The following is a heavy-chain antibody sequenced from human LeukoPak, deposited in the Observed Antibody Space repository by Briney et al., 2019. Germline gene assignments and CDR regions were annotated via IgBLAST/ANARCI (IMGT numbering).Heavy chain of an antibody. Sequence: PSETLSLTCTVSGGSISSYYWSWIRQPPGKGLEWIGYIYYSGSTNYNPSLKSRVTISVDTFKNQFSLKLSSVTAADTAVYYCARRRLYGMDVWGQGTTVTVSS. CDR1: GGSISSYY. J-gene: IGHJ6*02. CDR3: ARRRLYGMDV. D-gene: IGHD6-25*01. V-gene: IGHV4-59*08. CDR2: IYYSGST.